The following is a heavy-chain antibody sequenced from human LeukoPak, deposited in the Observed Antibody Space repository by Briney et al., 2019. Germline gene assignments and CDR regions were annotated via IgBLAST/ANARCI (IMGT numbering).Heavy chain of an antibody. CDR3: ARTIHYYGSGSPRRFFDY. CDR1: GGSISSGGYY. J-gene: IGHJ4*02. Sequence: PSETLSLTCTVSGGSISSGGYYWSWIRQHPGKGLEWIGYIYYSGSTYYNPSLKSRVTISVDTSKNQFSLELSSVTAADPAVYYFARTIHYYGSGSPRRFFDYWGQGALVTVSS. CDR2: IYYSGST. V-gene: IGHV4-31*03. D-gene: IGHD3-10*01.